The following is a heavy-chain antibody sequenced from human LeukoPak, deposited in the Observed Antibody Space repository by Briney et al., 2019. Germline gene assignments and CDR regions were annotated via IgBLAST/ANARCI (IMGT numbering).Heavy chain of an antibody. V-gene: IGHV4-39*01. J-gene: IGHJ3*02. CDR2: IYYSGST. Sequence: NPSETLSLTCTVSGGSISSSSYYWGWIRQPPGKGLEWIGSIYYSGSTYYNPSLKSRVTISVDTSKNQFSLKLSSVTAADTAVYYCARGAYDSSGYWVGAFDIWGQGTMVTVSS. D-gene: IGHD3-22*01. CDR3: ARGAYDSSGYWVGAFDI. CDR1: GGSISSSSYY.